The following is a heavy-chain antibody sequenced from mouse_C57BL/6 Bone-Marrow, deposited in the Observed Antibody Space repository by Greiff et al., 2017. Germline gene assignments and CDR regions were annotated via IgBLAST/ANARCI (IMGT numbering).Heavy chain of an antibody. D-gene: IGHD2-3*01. CDR2: IDPSDSYT. J-gene: IGHJ3*01. CDR1: GYTFTSYW. Sequence: QVQLQQPGAELVMPGASVKLSCKASGYTFTSYWMHWVKQRPGQGLEWIGEIDPSDSYTNYNQKFKGKSTLTVDKSSSTAYMHLSSLTSEDSAVYYCARDGYYAWFAYWGQGTLVTVSA. CDR3: ARDGYYAWFAY. V-gene: IGHV1-69*01.